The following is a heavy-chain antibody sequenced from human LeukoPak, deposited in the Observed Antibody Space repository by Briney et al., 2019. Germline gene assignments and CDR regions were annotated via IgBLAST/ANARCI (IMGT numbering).Heavy chain of an antibody. CDR2: IYYSGST. D-gene: IGHD2-2*01. CDR3: ARFGGEVPAANRWGLDY. CDR1: GGSISSSSYY. Sequence: PSETLSLTCTVSGGSISSSSYYWGWIRQPPGKGLEWIGSIYYSGSTYYNPSLKSRVTISVDTSKNQFSLKLSSVTAADTAVYYCARFGGEVPAANRWGLDYWGQGTLVTVSS. V-gene: IGHV4-39*07. J-gene: IGHJ4*02.